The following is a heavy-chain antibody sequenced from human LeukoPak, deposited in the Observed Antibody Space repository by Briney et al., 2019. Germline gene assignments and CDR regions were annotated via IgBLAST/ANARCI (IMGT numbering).Heavy chain of an antibody. V-gene: IGHV3-23*01. CDR1: GSTFSSYA. Sequence: GACLRLSCAASGSTFSSYAMSWVRQAPGKGLEWVSAISGSGGSTYYADSVKGRFTISRDNSKNTLYLQMNSLRAEDTAVYYCAKLLLDYFDYWGQGTLATVSS. D-gene: IGHD2-15*01. CDR2: ISGSGGST. J-gene: IGHJ4*02. CDR3: AKLLLDYFDY.